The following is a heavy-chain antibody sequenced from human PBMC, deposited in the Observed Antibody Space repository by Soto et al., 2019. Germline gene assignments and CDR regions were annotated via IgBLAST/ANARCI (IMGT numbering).Heavy chain of an antibody. J-gene: IGHJ4*02. D-gene: IGHD3-10*02. Sequence: LRRTLSLTCSVSNDSIRSDNWWSWVRQPPGKGLEWIGEIFHSGSSNNNPSLKSRVTLSVDKTKNEFSLKLNSVTAADTAVYYCARRLFVRGTLGYYDYWGQGTLVTVSS. CDR1: NDSIRSDNW. CDR3: ARRLFVRGTLGYYDY. CDR2: IFHSGSS. V-gene: IGHV4-4*02.